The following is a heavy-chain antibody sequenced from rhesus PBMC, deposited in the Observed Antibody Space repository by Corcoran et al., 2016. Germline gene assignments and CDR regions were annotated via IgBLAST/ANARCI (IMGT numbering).Heavy chain of an antibody. CDR3: ANQVNQGGLDS. J-gene: IGHJ6*01. D-gene: IGHD3-34*01. CDR2: INGNSGIT. Sequence: QVQLQESGPGLVKASETLSLTCAVSGASISSYWWNWIRTPPGKGLEWIGEINGNSGITNYNPSLKSRVTFSKDASKNQFSLKLSSVTAADTAVYYCANQVNQGGLDSWGQGVVVSVSS. V-gene: IGHV4-80*01. CDR1: GASISSYW.